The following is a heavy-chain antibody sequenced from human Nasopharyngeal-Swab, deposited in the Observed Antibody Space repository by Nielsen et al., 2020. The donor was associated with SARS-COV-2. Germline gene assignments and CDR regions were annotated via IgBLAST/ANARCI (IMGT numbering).Heavy chain of an antibody. D-gene: IGHD5-12*01. CDR1: GFTFSSYS. J-gene: IGHJ6*02. CDR2: ISSSSSYI. Sequence: GESLKISCAASGFTFSSYSMNWVRKAPGKGLEWVSSISSSSSYIYYADSVKGRFTISRDNAKNSLYLQMNSLRAEDTAVYYCARDAAMVIGATTPYYYYGMDVWGQGTTVTVSS. CDR3: ARDAAMVIGATTPYYYYGMDV. V-gene: IGHV3-21*01.